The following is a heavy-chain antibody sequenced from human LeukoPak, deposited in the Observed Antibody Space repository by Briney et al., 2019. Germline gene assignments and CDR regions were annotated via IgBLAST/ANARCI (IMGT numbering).Heavy chain of an antibody. D-gene: IGHD2-15*01. V-gene: IGHV1-8*03. J-gene: IGHJ5*02. CDR1: GYTFTSYD. CDR2: MNPNGGNT. Sequence: ASVKVSCKASGYTFTSYDINWVRQATGQGLEWMGWMNPNGGNTGYAQKFQGRVTITRNTSISTAYMELSSLRSEDTAVYYCARGGYCSGGSCYGYNWFDPWGQGTLVTVSS. CDR3: ARGGYCSGGSCYGYNWFDP.